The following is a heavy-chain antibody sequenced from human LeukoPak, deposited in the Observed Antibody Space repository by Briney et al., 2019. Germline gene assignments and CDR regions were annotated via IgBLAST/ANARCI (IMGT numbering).Heavy chain of an antibody. D-gene: IGHD5-18*01. CDR2: ISGSGGST. J-gene: IGHJ4*02. V-gene: IGHV3-23*01. Sequence: PGGSLRLSCAASGFTFGNYALNWVRQAPGKGLEWVSVISGSGGSTYYADSVKGRFTISRDNSKNTLYLQMNSLTVEDTAVYYCAKGTTGMAPRGYFDDWGQGTLVTVSS. CDR3: AKGTTGMAPRGYFDD. CDR1: GFTFGNYA.